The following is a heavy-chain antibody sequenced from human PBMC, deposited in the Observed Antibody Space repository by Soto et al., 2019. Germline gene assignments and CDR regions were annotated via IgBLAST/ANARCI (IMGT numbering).Heavy chain of an antibody. CDR2: ITPNSGGT. V-gene: IGHV1-2*04. CDR3: ARDASESSEISF. Sequence: GASVKPTCKAPGYALTGYSMHWVQQATGQGLAWMGWITPNSGGTNYAQKFQGWVTMTSDTSISSAYMELRSLTLDDTALYYCARDASESSEISFWGQGTLVTVSS. D-gene: IGHD3-10*01. CDR1: GYALTGYS. J-gene: IGHJ4*02.